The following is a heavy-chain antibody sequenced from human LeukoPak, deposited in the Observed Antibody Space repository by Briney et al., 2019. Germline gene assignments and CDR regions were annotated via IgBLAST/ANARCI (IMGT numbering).Heavy chain of an antibody. CDR3: AKSPLRYCTVSTCYPLDY. CDR2: ITDSGDDT. J-gene: IGHJ4*02. D-gene: IGHD2-8*02. V-gene: IGHV3-23*01. CDR1: GFTFSSYG. Sequence: GGSLRLSCAASGFTFSSYGMHWVRQAPGKGLEWVSVITDSGDDTHHADSVKGRFTMSRDNSKNTLYLQLNSLRAEDTAVYYCAKSPLRYCTVSTCYPLDYWGQGTLVTVSS.